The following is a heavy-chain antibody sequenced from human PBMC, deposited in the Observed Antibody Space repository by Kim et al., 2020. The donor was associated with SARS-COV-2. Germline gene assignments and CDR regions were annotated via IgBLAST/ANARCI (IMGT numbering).Heavy chain of an antibody. D-gene: IGHD1-7*01. V-gene: IGHV3-30*02. CDR3: ANFDPSWNYPEAFDI. Sequence: DPVKGRFTIARDNSKNTLYLQMNSLRAEDTAVYYCANFDPSWNYPEAFDIWGQGTMVTVSS. J-gene: IGHJ3*02.